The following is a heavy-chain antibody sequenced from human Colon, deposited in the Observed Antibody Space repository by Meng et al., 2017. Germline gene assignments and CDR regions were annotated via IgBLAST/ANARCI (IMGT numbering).Heavy chain of an antibody. CDR3: VRVRPGSCDY. CDR1: RFTFSVNW. CDR2: IKEDGTEK. D-gene: IGHD1-26*01. J-gene: IGHJ4*02. V-gene: IGHV3-7*01. Sequence: GGSLRLSCVASRFTFSVNWMGWVRQAPGKGLEWVAIIKEDGTEKYYVDSVKGRFTISRDNAKKSLYLQMTSLRVEDSAAYYCVRVRPGSCDYWGQGTLVTVSS.